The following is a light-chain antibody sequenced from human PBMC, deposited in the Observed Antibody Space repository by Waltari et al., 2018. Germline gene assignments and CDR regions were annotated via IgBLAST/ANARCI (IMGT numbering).Light chain of an antibody. J-gene: IGLJ3*02. CDR2: DVS. V-gene: IGLV2-11*01. CDR3: CSYAGNYIWV. Sequence: QSALTQPRPVSGSPGQSVTISCTGTSSDIGGSNYVPWYQQHPGKAPKLIIYDVSKRPSGVPDRFSGSKSGNTASLTISGLQAEHEADYYCCSYAGNYIWVFGGGTKLAVL. CDR1: SSDIGGSNY.